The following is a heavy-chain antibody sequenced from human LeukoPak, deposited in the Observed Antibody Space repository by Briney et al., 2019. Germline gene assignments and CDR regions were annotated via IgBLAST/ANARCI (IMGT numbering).Heavy chain of an antibody. Sequence: ASVKVSCKASGYTFTNYYIHWTRQAPGQGLEWMGIINPSGGTTSYAQKFLGRVTMTRDTSTSTVYMELNSLKSEDTAVYYCARELVMVVAATGVGNWFDPWGQGTLVTVSS. D-gene: IGHD2-15*01. CDR3: ARELVMVVAATGVGNWFDP. V-gene: IGHV1-46*01. CDR2: INPSGGTT. CDR1: GYTFTNYY. J-gene: IGHJ5*02.